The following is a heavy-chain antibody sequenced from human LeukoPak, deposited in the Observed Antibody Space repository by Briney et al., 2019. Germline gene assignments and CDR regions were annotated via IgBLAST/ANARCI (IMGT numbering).Heavy chain of an antibody. CDR1: GDSVPSNSAT. Sequence: SQTLSLTCAISGDSVPSNSATWNWIRQSPSGGLEWLGRTYYRSRWYSDYAVSVRSRLTINPDTTKNQFSLQLNSVTPEDTAVYYCARDPRICSGWQFDYWGRGTLVTVSS. CDR3: ARDPRICSGWQFDY. D-gene: IGHD2-15*01. V-gene: IGHV6-1*01. J-gene: IGHJ4*02. CDR2: TYYRSRWYS.